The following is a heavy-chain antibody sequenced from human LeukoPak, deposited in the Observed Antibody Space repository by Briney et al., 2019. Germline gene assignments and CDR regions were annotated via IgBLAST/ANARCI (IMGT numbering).Heavy chain of an antibody. J-gene: IGHJ4*02. V-gene: IGHV4-61*02. Sequence: SETLSLTCTVSGGSISSGSSYWNWIRQPAGKGLEWIGRISPSGSTNYNPSLKSRVTISVDTSKKQFSLKLSSVTAADTAVYYCAREGPMRGYFDYRGQGTLVTVSS. CDR3: AREGPMRGYFDY. CDR1: GGSISSGSSY. CDR2: ISPSGST.